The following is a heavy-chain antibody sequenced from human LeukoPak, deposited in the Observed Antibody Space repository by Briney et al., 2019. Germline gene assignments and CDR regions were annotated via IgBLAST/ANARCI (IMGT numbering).Heavy chain of an antibody. J-gene: IGHJ4*02. D-gene: IGHD4-11*01. CDR1: GGAFSGYY. CDR3: ARGSRNYNHYEGADY. Sequence: SETLSLTCAVYGGAFSGYYWSWIRQPPGKGLEWIGEINHSGDTKYNPSLKSRVSMSVDVSKDQFSLKLTSLTAADTAVYYCARGSRNYNHYEGADYWGQGTPVTVSS. CDR2: INHSGDT. V-gene: IGHV4-34*01.